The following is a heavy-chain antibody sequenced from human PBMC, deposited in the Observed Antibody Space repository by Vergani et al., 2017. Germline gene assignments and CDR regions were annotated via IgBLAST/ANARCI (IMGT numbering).Heavy chain of an antibody. J-gene: IGHJ6*02. CDR3: ARDGSEQLAYYYYGMDV. CDR2: IIPIFGTA. Sequence: QVQLVQSGAEVKKPGSSVKVSCKASGGTFSSYAISWVRQAPGQGLEWMGGIIPIFGTANYAQKFQGRVTITADESTSTAYMELSSLRSEDTAVYYCARDGSEQLAYYYYGMDVWGQGTTVTVSS. V-gene: IGHV1-69*01. CDR1: GGTFSSYA. D-gene: IGHD6-13*01.